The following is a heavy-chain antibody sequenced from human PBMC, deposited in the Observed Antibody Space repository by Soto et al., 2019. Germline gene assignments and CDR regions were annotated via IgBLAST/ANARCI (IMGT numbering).Heavy chain of an antibody. J-gene: IGHJ6*02. D-gene: IGHD2-2*01. CDR1: GGSISSYY. V-gene: IGHV4-59*01. CDR3: ARARGVPAPRYYYGMDV. CDR2: IYYSGST. Sequence: PSETLSLTCTVSGGSISSYYWSWIRQPPGKGLEWIGYIYYSGSTNYNPSLKSRVTISVDTSKNQFSLKLSSVTAADTAVYYCARARGVPAPRYYYGMDVWGQGTTVTVSS.